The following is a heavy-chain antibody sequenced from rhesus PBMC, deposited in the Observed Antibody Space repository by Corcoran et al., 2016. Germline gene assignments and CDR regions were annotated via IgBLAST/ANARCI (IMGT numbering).Heavy chain of an antibody. CDR2: ISSDGIIT. J-gene: IGHJ4*01. CDR1: GFTFSSYW. D-gene: IGHD6-13*01. Sequence: EVQLVESGGGLVQPGGSLRLSCAASGFTFSSYWMYWVRQAPGKGLGWVSGISSDGIITSYADSVKGRFTISRENAKNSLYLQMNSLRAEDTAVYYCAKAIAANIFDYWGQGVLVTVSS. CDR3: AKAIAANIFDY. V-gene: IGHV3-119*01.